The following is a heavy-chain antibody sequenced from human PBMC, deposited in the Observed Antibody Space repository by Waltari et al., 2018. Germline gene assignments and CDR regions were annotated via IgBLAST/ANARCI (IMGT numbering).Heavy chain of an antibody. D-gene: IGHD1-1*01. CDR2: INPSSGDT. CDR1: GYTFINYD. Sequence: QVQLVQSGAEVKNPGASAKVSCQTSGYTFINYDINWFRQANGQGPEWMGWINPSSGDTRYAQKFQGRIRMTRNGSTSTAYMDLRGLQSEDTAMYYCAKGFYNNYWFEAWGQGTLVTVSS. V-gene: IGHV1-8*01. J-gene: IGHJ5*02. CDR3: AKGFYNNYWFEA.